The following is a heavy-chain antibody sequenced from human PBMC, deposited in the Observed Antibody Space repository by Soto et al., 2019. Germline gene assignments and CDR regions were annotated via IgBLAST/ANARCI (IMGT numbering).Heavy chain of an antibody. CDR1: GGSISSYY. CDR2: IYYSGSI. Sequence: SETLSLTCTVSGGSISSYYWGWIRQPPGKGLEWIGYIYYSGSINFNPSLKSRVTISVDTSKNQFSLKLSSVTAADMAVYYCARVVYDSGYDYTIDYWGQGTLVTVSS. V-gene: IGHV4-59*01. D-gene: IGHD5-12*01. CDR3: ARVVYDSGYDYTIDY. J-gene: IGHJ4*02.